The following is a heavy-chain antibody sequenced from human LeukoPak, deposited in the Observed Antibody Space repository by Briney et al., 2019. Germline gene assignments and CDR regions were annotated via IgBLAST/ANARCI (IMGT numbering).Heavy chain of an antibody. CDR1: GYTFTSYG. V-gene: IGHV1-18*01. Sequence: ASVKVSCKASGYTFTSYGISWVRQAPGQGLEWMGWISAYNGNTNYAQKLQGRVTMTTDTSTSTAYMELRSLRSDDTAVYYCARDHSSSWYHYYYYYYGMDVWGQGTTVTVSS. J-gene: IGHJ6*02. D-gene: IGHD6-13*01. CDR2: ISAYNGNT. CDR3: ARDHSSSWYHYYYYYYGMDV.